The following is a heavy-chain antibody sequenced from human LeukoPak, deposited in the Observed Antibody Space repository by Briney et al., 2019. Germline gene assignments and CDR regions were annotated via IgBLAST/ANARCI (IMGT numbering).Heavy chain of an antibody. Sequence: NPSQTLSLTCDVSGGSITSISYYWSWIRQPPGKGLEWVAYVSEGGRPSYNPSLKSRLTLSVDPSKNQFSLTLTSVTAANRAVYFCGRGRPEAYWFDSGGPETQVTVSS. V-gene: IGHV4-31*11. CDR1: GGSITSISYY. CDR3: GRGRPEAYWFDS. D-gene: IGHD6-6*01. J-gene: IGHJ5*01. CDR2: VSEGGRP.